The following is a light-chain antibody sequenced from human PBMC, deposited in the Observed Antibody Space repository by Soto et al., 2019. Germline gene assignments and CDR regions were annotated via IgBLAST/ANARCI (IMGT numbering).Light chain of an antibody. CDR3: QQYNTYPLT. J-gene: IGKJ4*01. CDR1: QSISSW. CDR2: DAS. V-gene: IGKV1-5*01. Sequence: DIQMTQSPSTLSASVGDRVTITCRASQSISSWLAWYQQKPGKVPKLLIYDASSLQSGVPSRFSGSGSGTELTLTISSLQPDDIATYFCQQYNTYPLTFGGGTKVEI.